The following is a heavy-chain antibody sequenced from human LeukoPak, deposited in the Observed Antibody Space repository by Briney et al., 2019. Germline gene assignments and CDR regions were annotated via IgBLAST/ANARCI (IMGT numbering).Heavy chain of an antibody. J-gene: IGHJ6*03. CDR2: ISAYNGNT. D-gene: IGHD3-10*01. V-gene: IGHV1-18*01. CDR3: ARVPSYGSTYYYYMDV. Sequence: GASVKVSCKASGYTFTSYGISWVRQAPGQGLEWMGWISAYNGNTNYAQKLQGRVTMTTDTSTSTAYMELRSLRSDDTAVYYCARVPSYGSTYYYYMDVWGKGTTVTVSS. CDR1: GYTFTSYG.